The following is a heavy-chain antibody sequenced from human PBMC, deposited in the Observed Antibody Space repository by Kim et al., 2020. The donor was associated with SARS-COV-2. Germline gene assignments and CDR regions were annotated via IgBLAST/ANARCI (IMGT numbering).Heavy chain of an antibody. D-gene: IGHD6-19*01. CDR3: ARDSDSSGWHFDY. CDR2: ISYDGSNK. CDR1: GFTFSSYA. V-gene: IGHV3-30-3*01. Sequence: GGSLRLSCAASGFTFSSYAMHWVRQAPGKGLEWVAVISYDGSNKYYADSVKGRFTISRDNSKNTLYLQMNSLRAEDTAVYYCARDSDSSGWHFDYWGQGTLVTVSS. J-gene: IGHJ4*02.